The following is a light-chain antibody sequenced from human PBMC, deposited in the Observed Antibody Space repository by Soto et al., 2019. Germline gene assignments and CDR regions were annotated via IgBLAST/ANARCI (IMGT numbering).Light chain of an antibody. CDR3: QQYHSYPLT. CDR1: QSISSW. V-gene: IGKV1-5*03. Sequence: DIQMTQSPSTLSASVGDRVTITCRASQSISSWLAWYQQKPGKAPNLLIYKASSLESGVPSRFSGSGSGPEFTLTISSLQPDDFATYYCQQYHSYPLTVGGGTKVEIK. J-gene: IGKJ4*01. CDR2: KAS.